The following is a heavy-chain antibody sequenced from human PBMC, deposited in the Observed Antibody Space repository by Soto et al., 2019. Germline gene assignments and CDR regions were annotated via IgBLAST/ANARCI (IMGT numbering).Heavy chain of an antibody. D-gene: IGHD3-10*01. CDR1: GYSFTSYW. J-gene: IGHJ5*02. Sequence: GESLKISCKGSGYSFTSYWISWVRQMPGKGLEWMGRIDPSDSYITYSPSFQGHVTISVDKSISTAYLQWSSLKASDTAMYYCAVPKGSGWFDPWGQGTLVTVSS. CDR2: IDPSDSYI. CDR3: AVPKGSGWFDP. V-gene: IGHV5-10-1*01.